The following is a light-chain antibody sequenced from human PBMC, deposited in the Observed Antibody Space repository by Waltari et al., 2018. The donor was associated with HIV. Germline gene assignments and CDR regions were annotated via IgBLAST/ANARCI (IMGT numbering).Light chain of an antibody. CDR3: QQSYSTPRT. J-gene: IGKJ1*01. Sequence: DIQMTQSPSSLSASVGYIVTITCRASQSISSYLNWYQQKPGKAPKLLIYAASSLQSGVPSRFSGSGSGTDFTLTISSLQPEDFATYYCQQSYSTPRTFGQGTKVEIK. CDR1: QSISSY. V-gene: IGKV1-39*01. CDR2: AAS.